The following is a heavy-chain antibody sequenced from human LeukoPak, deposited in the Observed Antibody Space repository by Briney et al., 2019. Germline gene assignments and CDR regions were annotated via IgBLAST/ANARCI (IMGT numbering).Heavy chain of an antibody. J-gene: IGHJ4*02. CDR2: ISSSSSTI. V-gene: IGHV3-48*01. CDR3: ARGRGERKYYFDY. CDR1: GFTFSSYS. Sequence: YPGGSLRLSCAASGFTFSSYSMNWVRQAPGKGLEWVSYISSSSSTIYYADSVKGRFTISRDNAKNSLYLQMNSLRAEDTAVYYCARGRGERKYYFDYWGQGTLVTVSS. D-gene: IGHD3-10*01.